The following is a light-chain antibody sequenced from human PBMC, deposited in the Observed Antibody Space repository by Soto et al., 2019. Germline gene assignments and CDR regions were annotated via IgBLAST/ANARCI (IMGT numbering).Light chain of an antibody. CDR3: QQYGSSVTWT. CDR2: AAS. J-gene: IGKJ1*01. V-gene: IGKV3-20*01. CDR1: QSITSSY. Sequence: EVVLTQSPGTVSLSPGERATLSCRASQSITSSYIAWYQQKPGQAPRLLIYAASSRATGIPDRFSGSGSGTDFTLSISRLEDEDFALYYCQQYGSSVTWTFGQGTKVEIK.